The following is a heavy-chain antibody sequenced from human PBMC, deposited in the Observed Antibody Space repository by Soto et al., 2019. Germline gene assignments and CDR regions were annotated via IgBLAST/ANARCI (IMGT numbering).Heavy chain of an antibody. Sequence: AASVKVSCKASGYTFINYGVSWVRQAPGQGLEWMGWISAYNGDKTYAQNVQGRVTLTTDTSTSTAYMQMRTLRSDDTAAYYCARDGPHIPAVGDVWGQGTTVTVSS. V-gene: IGHV1-18*01. D-gene: IGHD6-13*01. CDR2: ISAYNGDK. CDR3: ARDGPHIPAVGDV. J-gene: IGHJ6*02. CDR1: GYTFINYG.